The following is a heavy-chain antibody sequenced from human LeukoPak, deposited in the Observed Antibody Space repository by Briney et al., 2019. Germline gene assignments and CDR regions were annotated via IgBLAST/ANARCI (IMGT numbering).Heavy chain of an antibody. CDR3: ARGPPNWGYDY. J-gene: IGHJ4*02. CDR2: MSPNSGDT. Sequence: ASVKVSCKASGYTFTSYDFNWVRQATGQRPGWMGWMSPNSGDTGYAQKFQDRVTMTRNTSISTAYMELSSLRSDDTAVYYCARGPPNWGYDYWGPGTLVTVSS. CDR1: GYTFTSYD. D-gene: IGHD7-27*01. V-gene: IGHV1-8*01.